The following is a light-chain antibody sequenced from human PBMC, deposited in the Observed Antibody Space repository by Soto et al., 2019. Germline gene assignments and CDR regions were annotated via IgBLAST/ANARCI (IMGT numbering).Light chain of an antibody. V-gene: IGLV3-21*02. CDR3: QVWDRDSDQAV. Sequence: SYELTQPPSVSVAPGQTATITCGGNNIGSKSVHWYQQKAGRAPVLVVFDDTDRPSGIPERFSGSNSGNTATLTISRVEDGDEADYYCQVWDRDSDQAVFGGGTQLTVL. J-gene: IGLJ7*01. CDR1: NIGSKS. CDR2: DDT.